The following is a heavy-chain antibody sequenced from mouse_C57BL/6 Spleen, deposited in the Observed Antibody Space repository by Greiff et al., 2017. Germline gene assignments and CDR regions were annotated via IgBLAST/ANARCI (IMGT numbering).Heavy chain of an antibody. D-gene: IGHD3-2*02. CDR1: GYAFSSSW. Sequence: QVQLQQSGPELVKPGASVKISCKASGYAFSSSWMNWVKQRPGKGLEWIGRIYPGDGDTNYNGKFKGKATLTADKSSSTAYMQLSSLTSEDSAVYFCARWGTAQAYYFDCWGQGTTLTVSS. CDR2: IYPGDGDT. J-gene: IGHJ2*01. CDR3: ARWGTAQAYYFDC. V-gene: IGHV1-82*01.